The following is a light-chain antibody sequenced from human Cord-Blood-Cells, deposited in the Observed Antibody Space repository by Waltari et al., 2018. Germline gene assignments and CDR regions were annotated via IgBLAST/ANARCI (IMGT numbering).Light chain of an antibody. Sequence: DIQMTQSPSSLSASVGDRVNITCRASQSISSYLNWYQQKPGKAPKLLIYAASSLQSGVPSRFSGSGSGTDFTVTISSLQPEDFATYYCQQSYSTPPLFTFGPGTKVDIK. J-gene: IGKJ3*01. CDR3: QQSYSTPPLFT. CDR2: AAS. CDR1: QSISSY. V-gene: IGKV1-39*01.